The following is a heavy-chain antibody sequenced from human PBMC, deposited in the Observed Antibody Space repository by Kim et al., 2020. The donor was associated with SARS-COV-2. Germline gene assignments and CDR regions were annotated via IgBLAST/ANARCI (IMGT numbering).Heavy chain of an antibody. Sequence: SETLSLTCTVSGGSISSSSYYWGWIRQPPGKGLEWIGSIYYSGSTYYNPSLKSRVTISVDTSKNQFSLKLSSVTAADTAVYYCARDPYYYDSSGYYNGFDYWGQGTLVTVSS. CDR1: GGSISSSSYY. CDR3: ARDPYYYDSSGYYNGFDY. CDR2: IYYSGST. V-gene: IGHV4-39*07. J-gene: IGHJ4*02. D-gene: IGHD3-22*01.